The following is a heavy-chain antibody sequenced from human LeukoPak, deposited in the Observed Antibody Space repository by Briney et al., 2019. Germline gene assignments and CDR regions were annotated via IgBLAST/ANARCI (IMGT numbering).Heavy chain of an antibody. CDR3: VRPGYCSGGSCYWFDP. J-gene: IGHJ5*02. CDR1: TYPISSGYY. D-gene: IGHD2-15*01. CDR2: IYHSGTT. Sequence: PSETPSLTCAVSTYPISSGYYWGWVRQPPGKGLEWIGSIYHSGTTYYNPSLKSRVTISVDTSKNQFSLKLNSVTAADTAVYYCVRPGYCSGGSCYWFDPWGQGTLVTVSS. V-gene: IGHV4-38-2*01.